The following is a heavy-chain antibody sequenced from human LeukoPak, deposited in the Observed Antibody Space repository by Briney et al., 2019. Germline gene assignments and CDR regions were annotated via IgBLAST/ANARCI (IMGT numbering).Heavy chain of an antibody. CDR1: GGSISSYY. CDR2: IYYSGST. V-gene: IGHV4-59*12. J-gene: IGHJ5*02. CDR3: AREGYGSGPYWFDP. Sequence: KASETLSLTCTVSGGSISSYYWSWLRQPPGKGLEWIGYIYYSGSTNYNPSLKSRVTISVDKSKNQFSLKLSSVTAADTAVYYCAREGYGSGPYWFDPWGQGTLVTVSS. D-gene: IGHD3-10*01.